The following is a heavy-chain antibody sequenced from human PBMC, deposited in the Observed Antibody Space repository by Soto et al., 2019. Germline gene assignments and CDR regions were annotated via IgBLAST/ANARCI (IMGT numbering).Heavy chain of an antibody. Sequence: KESGPTVVKPTQTLTLTCTFSGFSFTTTGVGVGWIRHAPGKALEWLAMVYWNDERRYSPSLKSRLTITQDTSKNQVVLTMTYMDPVDTATYFCAHYDSSGYFSHFDSWGQGTLVTVSS. V-gene: IGHV2-5*01. CDR1: GFSFTTTGVG. CDR3: AHYDSSGYFSHFDS. D-gene: IGHD3-22*01. J-gene: IGHJ4*02. CDR2: VYWNDER.